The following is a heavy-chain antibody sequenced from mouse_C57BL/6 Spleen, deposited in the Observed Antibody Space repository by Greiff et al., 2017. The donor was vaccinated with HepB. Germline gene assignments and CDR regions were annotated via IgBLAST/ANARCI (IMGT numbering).Heavy chain of an antibody. J-gene: IGHJ2*01. V-gene: IGHV5-17*01. CDR2: ISSGSSTI. D-gene: IGHD1-1*01. CDR1: GFTFSDYG. Sequence: DVQLVESGGGLVKPGGSLKLSCAASGFTFSDYGMHWVRQAPEKGLEWVAYISSGSSTIYYADTVKGRFTISRDNAKNTLFLQMTSLRSEDTAMYYCARRLLLGGDYWGQGTTLTVSS. CDR3: ARRLLLGGDY.